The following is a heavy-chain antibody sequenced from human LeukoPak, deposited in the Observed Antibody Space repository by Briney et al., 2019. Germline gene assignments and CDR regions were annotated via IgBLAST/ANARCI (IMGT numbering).Heavy chain of an antibody. V-gene: IGHV3-23*05. CDR3: AKDSAAVGGHDFDY. CDR1: GFTFSGYS. D-gene: IGHD1-26*01. CDR2: IYGKGGDT. J-gene: IGHJ4*02. Sequence: GGPLILCCAASGFTFSGYSMNWARQAPGKGLEWVSTIYGKGGDTKYIDSVKGRFTISRDNSKNTLYLQMNSLRVEDTAVYYCAKDSAAVGGHDFDYWGQGALVTVSS.